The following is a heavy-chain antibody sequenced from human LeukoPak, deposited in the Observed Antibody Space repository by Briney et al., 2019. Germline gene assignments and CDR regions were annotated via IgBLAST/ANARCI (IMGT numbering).Heavy chain of an antibody. Sequence: PGGSLRLSSAASGFPFSSYWMTWVRQAPGKGLEWVANIKQDGSEKFYVDSVKGRFTISRDNAKNSLYMQMNSLRAEDTAVYYCARITGWYSFDYWGQGTLVTVSS. J-gene: IGHJ4*02. V-gene: IGHV3-7*05. CDR3: ARITGWYSFDY. D-gene: IGHD6-19*01. CDR1: GFPFSSYW. CDR2: IKQDGSEK.